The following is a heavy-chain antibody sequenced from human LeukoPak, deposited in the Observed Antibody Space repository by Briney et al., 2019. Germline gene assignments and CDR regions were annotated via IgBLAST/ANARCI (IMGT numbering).Heavy chain of an antibody. J-gene: IGHJ6*02. V-gene: IGHV3-30*18. CDR1: EFTFSTYG. D-gene: IGHD4-17*01. Sequence: GGSLRLSCAASEFTFSTYGMHWVRQAPGKGLEWVAVISYDGSNKYYADSVKGRFTISRDNSMNTLHLQMNSLRVEDTAVYYCAKNYGDYGDYYAMDVWGQGTTVTVS. CDR2: ISYDGSNK. CDR3: AKNYGDYGDYYAMDV.